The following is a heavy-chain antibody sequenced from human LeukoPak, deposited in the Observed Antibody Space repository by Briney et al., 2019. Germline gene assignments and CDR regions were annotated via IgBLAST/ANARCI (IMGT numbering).Heavy chain of an antibody. Sequence: GGSLRLSCAVSGFTFSTYWMHWVRQAPGKGLVWVSRINSDGSATSYADSVKGRFTISRDNAKNSLYLQMNSLRAEDTAVYYCASERRCSGGSCYEDAFDIWGQGTMVTVSS. D-gene: IGHD2-15*01. V-gene: IGHV3-74*01. CDR3: ASERRCSGGSCYEDAFDI. CDR2: INSDGSAT. J-gene: IGHJ3*02. CDR1: GFTFSTYW.